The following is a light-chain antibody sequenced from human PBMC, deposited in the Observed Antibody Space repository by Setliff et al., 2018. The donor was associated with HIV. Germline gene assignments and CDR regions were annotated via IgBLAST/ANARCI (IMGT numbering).Light chain of an antibody. V-gene: IGLV2-23*02. CDR3: AAWDDTLNGSYV. CDR1: SSDVGSYNL. J-gene: IGLJ1*01. CDR2: EVT. Sequence: QSALTQPASVSGSPGQSITISCTGTSSDVGSYNLVSWYQQHPGKAPKVMIYEVTKRPSGVSNRFSGSKSGNAASLTISGLQAEDEADYYCAAWDDTLNGSYVFGTGTKVTVL.